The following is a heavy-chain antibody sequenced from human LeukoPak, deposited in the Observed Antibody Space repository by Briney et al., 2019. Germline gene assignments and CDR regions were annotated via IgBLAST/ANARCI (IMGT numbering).Heavy chain of an antibody. CDR3: ARGYSSGWYTSFDI. D-gene: IGHD6-19*01. CDR1: GYTFTSHG. V-gene: IGHV1-18*01. CDR2: ISGYNGNT. J-gene: IGHJ3*02. Sequence: ASVKVSCKASGYTFTSHGISWVRQAPGQGLEWMGWISGYNGNTNYAQKLQGRVTMTTDASTSTAYMELRSLRSDDTAAYYCARGYSSGWYTSFDIWGQGTMVTVSS.